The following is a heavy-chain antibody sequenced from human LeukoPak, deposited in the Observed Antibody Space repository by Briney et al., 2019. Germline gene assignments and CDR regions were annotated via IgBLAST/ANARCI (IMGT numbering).Heavy chain of an antibody. V-gene: IGHV3-33*06. Sequence: GGSLRLSCAASGFTFSSYGMHWVRQAPGKGLEWVAVIWYDGSNKYYADSVKGRFTISRDNSKNTLYLQMNSLRADDTAVYYCAKDPRVATIEIFDYWGQGTLVTVSS. CDR3: AKDPRVATIEIFDY. CDR1: GFTFSSYG. J-gene: IGHJ4*02. D-gene: IGHD5-12*01. CDR2: IWYDGSNK.